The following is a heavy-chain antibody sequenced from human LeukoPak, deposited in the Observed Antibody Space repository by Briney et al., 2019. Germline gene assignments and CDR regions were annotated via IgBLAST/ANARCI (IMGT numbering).Heavy chain of an antibody. J-gene: IGHJ4*02. CDR1: GFTFSSYS. V-gene: IGHV3-48*01. CDR2: LSSSSSTI. CDR3: ARARPGGDY. D-gene: IGHD1-1*01. Sequence: GGSLRLSCAASGFTFSSYSMNWVRQAPGKGLEWVSYLSSSSSTIYYADSLKGRFTISRDNAKNSLYLQMNSLRAAATAVYYCARARPGGDYWGQGTLVTVSS.